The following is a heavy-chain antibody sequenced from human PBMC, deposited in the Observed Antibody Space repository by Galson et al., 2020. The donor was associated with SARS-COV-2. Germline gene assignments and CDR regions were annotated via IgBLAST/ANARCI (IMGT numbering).Heavy chain of an antibody. V-gene: IGHV3-9*03. D-gene: IGHD3-9*01. CDR2: ISWNSGTM. CDR3: AKGRHYDILAGYFEL. J-gene: IGHJ4*02. Sequence: GGSLRLSCTASGLTFADYAMHWVRQAPGKGLEWVSGISWNSGTMVYADSVKGRFTNSRDNAKNSLYVQMNSLRAEDMALYYCAKGRHYDILAGYFELWGQGTLVTVSS. CDR1: GLTFADYA.